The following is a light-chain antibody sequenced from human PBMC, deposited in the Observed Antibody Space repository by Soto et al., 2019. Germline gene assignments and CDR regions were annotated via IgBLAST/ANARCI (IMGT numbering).Light chain of an antibody. CDR2: PAS. CDR1: QTVNNNY. J-gene: IGKJ2*01. CDR3: QQYSSSPYT. Sequence: EIVVTQSPGTLSLSPGERATLSCRAGQTVNNNYVAGYQQKSGQAPRLLIFPASSSSTGIPDRFSGSGSGTDFPLTISRLQPEDFAVYYCQQYSSSPYTFGQGTKLEIK. V-gene: IGKV3-20*01.